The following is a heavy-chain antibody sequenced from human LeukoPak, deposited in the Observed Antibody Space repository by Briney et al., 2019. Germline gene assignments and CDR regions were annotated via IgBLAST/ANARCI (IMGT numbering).Heavy chain of an antibody. D-gene: IGHD3-10*01. V-gene: IGHV4-30-4*01. Sequence: SETLSLTCTVSGGSISSGDYYWSWIRQPPGKGLEWIGYIHYSGSTYYNPSLKSRVTISVDTSKNQFSLKLSSVTAADTAVYYCARDRADYYYYGMDVWGQGTTVTVSS. CDR2: IHYSGST. CDR1: GGSISSGDYY. CDR3: ARDRADYYYYGMDV. J-gene: IGHJ6*02.